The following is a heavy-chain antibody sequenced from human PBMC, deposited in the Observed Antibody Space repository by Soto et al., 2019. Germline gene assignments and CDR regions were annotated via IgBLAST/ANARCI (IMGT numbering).Heavy chain of an antibody. CDR1: GFTFNCHW. Sequence: EVQLVESGGDLVQPGGSLRLSGAASGFTFNCHWMHWVRQVPGKGPVWVSRINGDGSSRAYADAVHGPFIISKDNVNAMLYLQMNSLRLNDSALYKFKRKIIKVDAAIRWFTPWGRGTLVTVSS. J-gene: IGHJ5*02. D-gene: IGHD3-10*01. CDR3: KRKIIKVDAAIRWFTP. CDR2: INGDGSSR. V-gene: IGHV3-74*01.